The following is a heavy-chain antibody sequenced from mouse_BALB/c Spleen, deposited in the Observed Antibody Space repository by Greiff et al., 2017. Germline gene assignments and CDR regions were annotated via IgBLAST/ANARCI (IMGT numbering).Heavy chain of an antibody. D-gene: IGHD2-3*01. J-gene: IGHJ2*01. V-gene: IGHV5-12-2*01. CDR3: ARQGWLLDY. CDR1: GFTFSSYT. Sequence: EVMLVESGGGLVQPGGSLKLSCAASGFTFSSYTMSWVRQTPEKRLEWVAYISNGGGSTYYPDTVKGRFTISRDNAKNTLYLQISSLKSEDTAMYYCARQGWLLDYWGQGTTLTVSS. CDR2: ISNGGGST.